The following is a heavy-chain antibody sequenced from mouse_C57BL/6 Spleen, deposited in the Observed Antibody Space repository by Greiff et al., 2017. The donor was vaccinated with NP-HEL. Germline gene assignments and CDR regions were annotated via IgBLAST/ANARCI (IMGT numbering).Heavy chain of an antibody. J-gene: IGHJ2*01. CDR1: GYTFTDYN. CDR3: ATGKRGNYFDY. Sequence: VQLQQSGPELVKPGASVKMSCKASGYTFTDYNMHWVKQSHGKSLEWIGYINPNNGGTSYNQKFKGKATLTVNKSSSTAYMELRSLTSEDSAVYYCATGKRGNYFDYWGQGTTLTVSS. D-gene: IGHD4-1*01. V-gene: IGHV1-22*01. CDR2: INPNNGGT.